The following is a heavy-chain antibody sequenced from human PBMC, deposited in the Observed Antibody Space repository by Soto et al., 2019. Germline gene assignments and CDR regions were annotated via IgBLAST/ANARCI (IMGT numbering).Heavy chain of an antibody. V-gene: IGHV3-23*01. CDR2: ISGSGGST. Sequence: EVQLLESGGGLVQPGGSLRLSCAASGFTFSSYAMSWVRQAPGKGLEWVSAISGSGGSTYYADSVKGRFTISRDNSKNTLYLQMNSLRAEDTAVYYCAKDVTYRLEPYWYFDLWGRGTLVTVSS. CDR1: GFTFSSYA. D-gene: IGHD4-4*01. CDR3: AKDVTYRLEPYWYFDL. J-gene: IGHJ2*01.